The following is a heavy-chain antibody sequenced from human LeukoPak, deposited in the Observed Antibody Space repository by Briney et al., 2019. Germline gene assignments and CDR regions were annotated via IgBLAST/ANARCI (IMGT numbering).Heavy chain of an antibody. CDR1: GFTFSSYA. CDR2: ISYDGSNK. J-gene: IGHJ4*02. V-gene: IGHV3-30*04. D-gene: IGHD5-18*01. Sequence: PGGSLRLSCAASGFTFSSYAMHWVRQAPGKGLEWVAVISYDGSNKYYADSVKGRFTISRDNSKNTLYLQMNSLRAGDTAVYYCARDRGYSYGYQDYWGQGTLVTVSS. CDR3: ARDRGYSYGYQDY.